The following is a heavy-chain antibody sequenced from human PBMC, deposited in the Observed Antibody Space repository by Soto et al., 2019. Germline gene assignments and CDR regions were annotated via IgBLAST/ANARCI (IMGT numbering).Heavy chain of an antibody. CDR3: ARGKGMEENYYYYGMDI. V-gene: IGHV1-3*01. CDR1: GYTFSTYA. D-gene: IGHD1-1*01. CDR2: INGGTGQT. J-gene: IGHJ6*02. Sequence: ASVKVSCKASGYTFSTYAMHWVRQAPGQSLEWMGWINGGTGQTRYSQRFQDRVTITRDTSAKTTYMDLTSLRSEDTAVYYCARGKGMEENYYYYGMDIWRQGTTVTVSS.